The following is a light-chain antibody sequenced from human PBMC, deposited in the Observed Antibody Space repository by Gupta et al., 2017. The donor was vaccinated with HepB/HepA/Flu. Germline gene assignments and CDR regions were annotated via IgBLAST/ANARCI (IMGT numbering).Light chain of an antibody. J-gene: IGLJ2*01. CDR3: DTWESSLSFHVV. V-gene: IGLV1-51*01. CDR1: SSNIGTNY. CDR2: ENE. Sequence: QSVLTQPPSVSAAPGQKVTISCSGNSSNIGTNYVSWYQQLPGTAPKLLIYENEKRPAGKANRISESKSATSATLGITGLQTGEEADYYCDTWESSLSFHVVFGGGTKVTVL.